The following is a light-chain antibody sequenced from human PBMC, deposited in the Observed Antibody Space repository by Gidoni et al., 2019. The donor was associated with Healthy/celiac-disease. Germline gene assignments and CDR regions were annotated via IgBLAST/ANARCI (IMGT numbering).Light chain of an antibody. CDR3: QAGDSSHLVV. CDR1: KLGDKY. J-gene: IGLJ2*01. CDR2: QDS. Sequence: SYELNQPPSVSVSPGQTASITCSGDKLGDKYACWYQQQTGQSPVLVIYQDSKRPPGIPERCAGSNSGNTATLTISGTQAMDEADYYCQAGDSSHLVVFGGGTKLTVL. V-gene: IGLV3-1*01.